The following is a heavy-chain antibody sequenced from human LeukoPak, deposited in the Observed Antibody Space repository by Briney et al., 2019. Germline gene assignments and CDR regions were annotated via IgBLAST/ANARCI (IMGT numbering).Heavy chain of an antibody. Sequence: SETLSLTCTVSGGSISSSSYCWGWIRQPPGKGLEWIGSIYYSGSTYYNPSLKSRVAISVDTSKNQFSLELRSVTAADTAVYYCARGRIAKIVVVHSFHYGMDVWGQGTTVTVSS. D-gene: IGHD3-22*01. V-gene: IGHV4-39*01. CDR3: ARGRIAKIVVVHSFHYGMDV. CDR2: IYYSGST. CDR1: GGSISSSSYC. J-gene: IGHJ6*02.